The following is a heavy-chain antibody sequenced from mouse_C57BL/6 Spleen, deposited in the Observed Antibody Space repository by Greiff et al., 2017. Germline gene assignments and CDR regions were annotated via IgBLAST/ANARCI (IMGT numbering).Heavy chain of an antibody. D-gene: IGHD1-1*01. CDR3: AIYGSSYGY. Sequence: QVQLQQPGAELVRPGTSVKLSCTASGYTFTSYWMHWVKQRPGQGLEWIGVIDPSDSYTNYNQKFKGKATLTVDTSSSTAYMQLSSLTSEDTAVYYCAIYGSSYGYWGQGTTLTVSS. CDR1: GYTFTSYW. J-gene: IGHJ2*01. V-gene: IGHV1-59*01. CDR2: IDPSDSYT.